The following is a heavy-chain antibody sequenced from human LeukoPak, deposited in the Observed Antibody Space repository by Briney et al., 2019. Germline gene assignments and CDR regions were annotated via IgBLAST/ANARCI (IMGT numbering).Heavy chain of an antibody. D-gene: IGHD2-2*01. V-gene: IGHV3-48*04. CDR3: ARDGCSSTSCYAWARYYYYMDA. Sequence: GGSLRLSCAASGFTFNTYSMNWVRQAPGKGLEWVLYISSSSSTIYYADSVKGRFSISRDNAKNSLYLQMNSLRAEDTAVYYCARDGCSSTSCYAWARYYYYMDAWGKGTTVTVSS. CDR2: ISSSSSTI. J-gene: IGHJ6*03. CDR1: GFTFNTYS.